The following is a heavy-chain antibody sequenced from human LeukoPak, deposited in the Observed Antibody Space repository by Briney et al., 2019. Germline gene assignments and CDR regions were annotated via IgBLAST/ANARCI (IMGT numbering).Heavy chain of an antibody. V-gene: IGHV3-30*02. CDR3: ATFGRYSSSWLEDY. CDR1: GFTFSSYG. D-gene: IGHD6-13*01. Sequence: PGGSLRLSCAPSGFTFSSYGMHWVRQAPGKGLEWVAFIRYDGSNKYYADSVKGRFTISRDNSKNTLYLQMNSLRAEDTAVYYCATFGRYSSSWLEDYWGQGTLVTVSS. CDR2: IRYDGSNK. J-gene: IGHJ4*02.